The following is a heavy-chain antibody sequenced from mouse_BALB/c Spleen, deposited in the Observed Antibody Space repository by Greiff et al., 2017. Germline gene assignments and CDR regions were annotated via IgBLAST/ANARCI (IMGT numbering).Heavy chain of an antibody. CDR3: ARGVRRGDYFDY. V-gene: IGHV1-14*01. CDR1: GYTFPRSV. CDR2: INPYNDGT. Sequence: VPLQPSGPELVKPGASVKMSCKASGYTFPRSVMHWVKQKPGQGLEWIGYINPYNDGTKYNEKFNGKATLTSDKSSSTAYMELSSLTSEDSAVYDCARGVRRGDYFDYWGQGTTLTVSS. J-gene: IGHJ2*01. D-gene: IGHD2-14*01.